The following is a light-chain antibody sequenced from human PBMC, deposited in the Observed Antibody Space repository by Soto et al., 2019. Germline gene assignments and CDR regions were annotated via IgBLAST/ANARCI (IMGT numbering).Light chain of an antibody. Sequence: QSALTQPASVSGSPGQSITISCTGTSSDVGGYNYVSWYQQHPGKAPKLMIYEVSTRPSGVSNRFSGSKSGNTASLTISGLQAEDDADYYCSSYTSSSTLVVFGGGTQLTVL. V-gene: IGLV2-14*01. J-gene: IGLJ2*01. CDR3: SSYTSSSTLVV. CDR1: SSDVGGYNY. CDR2: EVS.